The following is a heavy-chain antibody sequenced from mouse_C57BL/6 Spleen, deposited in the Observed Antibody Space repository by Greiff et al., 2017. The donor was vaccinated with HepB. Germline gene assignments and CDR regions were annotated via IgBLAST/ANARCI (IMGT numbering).Heavy chain of an antibody. CDR3: AAIYDGYSWFAY. CDR1: GYSFTGYY. D-gene: IGHD2-3*01. CDR2: INPSTGGT. J-gene: IGHJ3*01. V-gene: IGHV1-42*01. Sequence: VQLKQSGPELVKPGASVKISCKASGYSFTGYYMNWVKQSPEKSLEWIGEINPSTGGTTYNQKFKAKATLTVDKSSSTAYMQLKSLTSEDSAVYYCAAIYDGYSWFAYWGQRTLVTVSA.